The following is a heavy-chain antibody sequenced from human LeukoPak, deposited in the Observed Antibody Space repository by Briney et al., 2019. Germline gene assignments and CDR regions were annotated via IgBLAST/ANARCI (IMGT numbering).Heavy chain of an antibody. CDR2: ILNSGSTI. CDR3: ARGHYGMDV. V-gene: IGHV3-11*01. J-gene: IGHJ6*02. CDR1: GFTFSDHY. Sequence: GESLRLSCAASGFTFSDHYMSWIRQTPGKVLEWVSYILNSGSTIYYADSVKGRFTISRDNAKNSVYLQMNNLRVEDTAVYFCARGHYGMDVWGQGTTVTVSS.